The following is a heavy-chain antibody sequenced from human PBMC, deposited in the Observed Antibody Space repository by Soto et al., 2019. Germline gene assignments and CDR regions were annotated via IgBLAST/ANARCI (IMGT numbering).Heavy chain of an antibody. J-gene: IGHJ6*02. D-gene: IGHD5-18*01. CDR2: ISYDGSNK. CDR1: GFTFSSYA. CDR3: ARRGTYGPVDTAISYYYYGMDV. Sequence: PGGSLRLSCAASGFTFSSYAMHWVRQAPGKGLEWVAVISYDGSNKYYADSVKGRFTISRDNSKNTLYLQMNSLRAEDTAVYYCARRGTYGPVDTAISYYYYGMDVWGQGTTVTVSS. V-gene: IGHV3-30-3*01.